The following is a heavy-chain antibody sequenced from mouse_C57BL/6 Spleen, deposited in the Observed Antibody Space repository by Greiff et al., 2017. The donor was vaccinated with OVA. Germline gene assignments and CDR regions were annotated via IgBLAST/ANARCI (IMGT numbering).Heavy chain of an antibody. V-gene: IGHV1-69*01. Sequence: VQLQQPGAELVMPGASVKLSCKASGYTFTSYWMHWVKQRPGQGLEWIGEIDPSDSYTNYNQKFKGKSTLTVDKSSSTAYMQLSSLTSEDSAVYYCARAYSNYYYYFDYWGQGTTLTVSS. CDR1: GYTFTSYW. D-gene: IGHD2-5*01. CDR2: IDPSDSYT. CDR3: ARAYSNYYYYFDY. J-gene: IGHJ2*01.